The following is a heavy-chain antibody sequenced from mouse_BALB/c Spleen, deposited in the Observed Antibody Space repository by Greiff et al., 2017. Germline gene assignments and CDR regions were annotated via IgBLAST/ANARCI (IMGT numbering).Heavy chain of an antibody. J-gene: IGHJ4*01. CDR2: ISDGGSYT. CDR1: GFTFSDYY. D-gene: IGHD2-3*01. Sequence: VQLQQSGGGLVKPGGSLKLSCAASGFTFSDYYMYWVRQTPEKRLEWVATISDGGSYTYYPDSVKGRFTISRDNAKNNLYLQMSSLKSEDTAMYYCARALLPPYAMDYWGQGTSVTVSS. CDR3: ARALLPPYAMDY. V-gene: IGHV5-4*02.